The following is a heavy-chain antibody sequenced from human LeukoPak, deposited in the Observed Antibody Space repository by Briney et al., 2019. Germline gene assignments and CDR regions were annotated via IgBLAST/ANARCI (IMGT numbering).Heavy chain of an antibody. Sequence: GGSLRLSCAVSGLTFSRYAMSWVRQAPGKGLEWVSAISESGSGTYYADSVKGRFTISRDNSKDSLSLQMNSLRAEDTAVYYCAKDIAQGYTFGSIEQDYWGQGTLVTVSS. CDR1: GLTFSRYA. D-gene: IGHD5-18*01. CDR2: ISESGSGT. V-gene: IGHV3-23*01. CDR3: AKDIAQGYTFGSIEQDY. J-gene: IGHJ4*02.